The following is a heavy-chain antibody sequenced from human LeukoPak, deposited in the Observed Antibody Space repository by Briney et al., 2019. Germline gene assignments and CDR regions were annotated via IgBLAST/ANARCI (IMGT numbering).Heavy chain of an antibody. J-gene: IGHJ4*02. CDR1: GFTFSRYW. D-gene: IGHD5-18*01. CDR2: IKQDGSEK. Sequence: GGSLRLSCAASGFTFSRYWMSWVRQAPGKGLEWVAHIKQDGSEKNYVDSVKGRFTISRDNAKNSLYLQMNSLRAEDTALYYCARDSTGYGYEEWYWGQGTLVTVSS. V-gene: IGHV3-7*01. CDR3: ARDSTGYGYEEWY.